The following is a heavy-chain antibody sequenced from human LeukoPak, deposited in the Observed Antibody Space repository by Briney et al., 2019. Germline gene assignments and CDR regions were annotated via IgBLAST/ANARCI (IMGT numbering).Heavy chain of an antibody. V-gene: IGHV1-69*13. Sequence: GASVKVSCKASGGTFSSYAISWVRQAPGQGLEWMGGIIPIFGTANYAQKFQGRVTITADESTSTAYMELRSLRSDDTAVYYCAKLGATVGYSPIDYWGQGTLVTVSS. CDR3: AKLGATVGYSPIDY. CDR2: IIPIFGTA. D-gene: IGHD1-26*01. J-gene: IGHJ4*02. CDR1: GGTFSSYA.